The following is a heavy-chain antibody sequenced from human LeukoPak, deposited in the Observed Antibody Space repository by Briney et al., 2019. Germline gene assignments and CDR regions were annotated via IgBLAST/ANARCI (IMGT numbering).Heavy chain of an antibody. D-gene: IGHD3-22*01. V-gene: IGHV1-8*01. CDR2: MNPNSGNT. CDR1: GYTFTSYD. Sequence: ASVKVSCKASGYTFTSYDINWVRQATGQGLEWMGWMNPNSGNTNYAQKLQGRVTMTTDTSTSTAYMELRSLRSDDTAVYYCAVGGYYDSSGPLDYWGQGTLVTVSS. J-gene: IGHJ4*02. CDR3: AVGGYYDSSGPLDY.